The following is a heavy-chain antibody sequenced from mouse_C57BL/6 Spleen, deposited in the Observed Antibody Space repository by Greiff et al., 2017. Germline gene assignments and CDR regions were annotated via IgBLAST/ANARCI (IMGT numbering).Heavy chain of an antibody. D-gene: IGHD2-3*01. CDR1: GFSLTSYG. V-gene: IGHV2-2*01. CDR2: IWSGGST. CDR3: ARNFDAYYYAMDY. J-gene: IGHJ4*01. Sequence: VQLKESGPGLVQPSQSLSITCTVSGFSLTSYGVHWVRQSPGKGLEWLGVIWSGGSTDYNAAFISRLSISKDNSKSQVFFKMNSLQADDTAIYYCARNFDAYYYAMDYWGQGTSVTVSS.